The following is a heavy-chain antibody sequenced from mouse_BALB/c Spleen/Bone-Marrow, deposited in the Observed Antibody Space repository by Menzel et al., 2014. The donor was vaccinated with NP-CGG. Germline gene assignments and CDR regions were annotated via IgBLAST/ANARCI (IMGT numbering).Heavy chain of an antibody. D-gene: IGHD1-1*01. Sequence: EVKLVESGGGLVKPGGSLKLSCAASGFTFSSYAMSWVRQTPGKRLEWVASISSGGSTYYPDSVKGRFTISRDNARNILYLQMSSLRSEDTAMYYCARDGSSYYAMDYWGQGTSVTVSS. J-gene: IGHJ4*01. V-gene: IGHV5-6-5*01. CDR2: ISSGGST. CDR3: ARDGSSYYAMDY. CDR1: GFTFSSYA.